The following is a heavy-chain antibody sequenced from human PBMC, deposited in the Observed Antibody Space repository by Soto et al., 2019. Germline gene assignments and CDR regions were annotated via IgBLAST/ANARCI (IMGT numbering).Heavy chain of an antibody. J-gene: IGHJ6*02. CDR2: ISSSSSYI. Sequence: GGSLRLSCAASGFTFSSYSMNWVRQAPGKGLEWVSSISSSSSYIYYADSVKGRFTISRDNAKNSLYLQMNSLRAEDTAAYYCARFTMTTVTVNVYGMDVWGQGTTVTVSS. CDR3: ARFTMTTVTVNVYGMDV. V-gene: IGHV3-21*01. D-gene: IGHD4-4*01. CDR1: GFTFSSYS.